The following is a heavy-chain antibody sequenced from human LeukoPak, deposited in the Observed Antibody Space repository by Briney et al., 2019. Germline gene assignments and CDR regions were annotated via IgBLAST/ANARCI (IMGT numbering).Heavy chain of an antibody. CDR3: AKPYYYGSRSYMDY. CDR1: GCTFSSYG. Sequence: GGSLRLSCAASGCTFSSYGMHWARQAPGKGLEWVAVMSYDGSNTYYADSVKGRFTISRDNSKNMLYLQINSPRSEDTAVYYCAKPYYYGSRSYMDYWGQGTLVTVSS. V-gene: IGHV3-30*18. CDR2: MSYDGSNT. D-gene: IGHD3-10*01. J-gene: IGHJ4*02.